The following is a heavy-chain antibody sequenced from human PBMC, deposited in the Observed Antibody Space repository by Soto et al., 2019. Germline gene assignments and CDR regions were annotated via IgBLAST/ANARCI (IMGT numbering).Heavy chain of an antibody. CDR1: GFPLSNYA. D-gene: IGHD3-10*01. J-gene: IGHJ4*02. V-gene: IGHV3-23*01. CDR2: ISGSGAST. Sequence: PGGSLRLSCAASGFPLSNYAMSWFRQAPGKGLEWVSAISGSGASTYYADPVKGRFTISRDNSKNTLYLQMNTLRAEDTAVYYCAKVRGSRVDSYFDYWGQGTLVTVSS. CDR3: AKVRGSRVDSYFDY.